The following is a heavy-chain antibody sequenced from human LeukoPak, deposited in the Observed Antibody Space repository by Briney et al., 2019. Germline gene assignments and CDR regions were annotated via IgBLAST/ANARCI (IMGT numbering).Heavy chain of an antibody. CDR1: GGSVSSGSYY. J-gene: IGHJ4*02. CDR2: IYYSGST. D-gene: IGHD6-19*01. V-gene: IGHV4-61*01. CDR3: AREVSSGWSLRGYYFDY. Sequence: PSETLSLTCTVSGGSVSSGSYYWSWIRQPPGKGLEWIVYIYYSGSTNYNPSLKSRVTISVDTSKNQFSLKLSSVTAADTAVYYCAREVSSGWSLRGYYFDYWGQGTLVTVSS.